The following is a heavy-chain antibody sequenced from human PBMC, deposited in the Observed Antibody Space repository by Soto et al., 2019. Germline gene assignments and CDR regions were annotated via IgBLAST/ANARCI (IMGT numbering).Heavy chain of an antibody. V-gene: IGHV3-33*01. CDR2: IWYDGSNK. D-gene: IGHD3-3*01. CDR3: ARVLDPSYGSFDY. Sequence: SLRVSCAASGVNCSSYGRHWVRQAPGKGLEWVAVIWYDGSNKYYADSVKGRFTISRDNSKNTLYLQMNSLRAEDTAVFYCARVLDPSYGSFDYWGQGTLVTVSS. CDR1: GVNCSSYG. J-gene: IGHJ4*02.